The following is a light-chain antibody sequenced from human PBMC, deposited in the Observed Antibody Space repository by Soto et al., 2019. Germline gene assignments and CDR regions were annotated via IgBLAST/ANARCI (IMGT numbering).Light chain of an antibody. CDR3: QQYNNWPPDT. CDR2: GQS. CDR1: QSVTTN. Sequence: EKILTRPPAPLYFSPGERATLSCRAVQSVTTNLAWNRQKRGQVPRLLIYGQSTRATGIPGRFRGSGSGTEFTLTIASLQSEDFAVYFCQQYNNWPPDTFGQGTKLEIK. V-gene: IGKV3-15*01. J-gene: IGKJ2*01.